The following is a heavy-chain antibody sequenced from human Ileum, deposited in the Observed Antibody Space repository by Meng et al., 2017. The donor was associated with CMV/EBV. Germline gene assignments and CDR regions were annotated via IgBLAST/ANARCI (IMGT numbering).Heavy chain of an antibody. CDR3: ARDLTNKWFYY. CDR1: GAPISGVSHS. V-gene: IGHV4-39*07. Sequence: QVRLQESGPGLVTPAETLSLTCTAPGAPISGVSHSWAWFRQPPGKGLEWIGSMYFSGIADYNPSLKSRVTISLHATQKQFSLRLTSVTAADSAVYFCARDLTNKWFYYWGQGTLVTVSS. CDR2: MYFSGIA. J-gene: IGHJ4*02. D-gene: IGHD1-26*01.